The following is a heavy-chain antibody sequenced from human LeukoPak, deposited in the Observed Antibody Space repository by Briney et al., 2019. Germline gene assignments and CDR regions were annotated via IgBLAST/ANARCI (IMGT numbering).Heavy chain of an antibody. D-gene: IGHD3-22*01. Sequence: PAGSLRLSCAASRFTFSSYAMSWVRQAPGKGLERVSAISGSGGSTYYADSVKGRFTISRDKSKNTLYLQMNSLRAEDTAVYYCAKGKWFLDYWGQGTLVTVSS. V-gene: IGHV3-23*01. CDR2: ISGSGGST. CDR3: AKGKWFLDY. J-gene: IGHJ4*02. CDR1: RFTFSSYA.